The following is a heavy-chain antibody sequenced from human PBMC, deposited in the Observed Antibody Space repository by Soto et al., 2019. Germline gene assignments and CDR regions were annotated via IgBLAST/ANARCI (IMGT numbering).Heavy chain of an antibody. D-gene: IGHD6-13*01. CDR3: ARDPSRSWSQGWLDP. CDR1: GFTFSSYG. Sequence: PGGSLRLSCAASGFTFSSYGMHWVRQAPGKGLEWVAGIAYDGSNKYYADSVKGRFTISRDNSKNTLSLQMNGLRAEDTAVYYCARDPSRSWSQGWLDPWGQGFLVTV. CDR2: IAYDGSNK. J-gene: IGHJ5*02. V-gene: IGHV3-30*03.